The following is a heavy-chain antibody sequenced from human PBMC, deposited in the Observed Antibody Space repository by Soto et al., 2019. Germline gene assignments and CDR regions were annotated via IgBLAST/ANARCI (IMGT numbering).Heavy chain of an antibody. CDR3: ARDSGTSDY. D-gene: IGHD1-1*01. CDR1: GFTFSTYW. CDR2: IKQDGSET. J-gene: IGHJ4*02. V-gene: IGHV3-7*01. Sequence: GGSLRLSDAGSGFTFSTYWMSWVRQAPGKGLEWVANIKQDGSETYYVGSVKGRFTISRDNAKNSLYLQMNSLRAEDTAVYYCARDSGTSDYWGQGTLVTVSS.